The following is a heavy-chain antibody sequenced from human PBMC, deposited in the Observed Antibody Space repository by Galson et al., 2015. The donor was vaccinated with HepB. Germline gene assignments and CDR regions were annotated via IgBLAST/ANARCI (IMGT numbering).Heavy chain of an antibody. V-gene: IGHV3-30-3*01. Sequence: SLRLSCAASGFTFSSYAMHWVRQAPGKGLEWVAVISYDGSNKYYADSVKGRFTISRDNSKNTLYLQMNSLRAEDTAVYYCARDSATYYDFWSGYSDYYYYYMDVWGKGTTVTVSS. CDR3: ARDSATYYDFWSGYSDYYYYYMDV. J-gene: IGHJ6*03. CDR1: GFTFSSYA. D-gene: IGHD3-3*01. CDR2: ISYDGSNK.